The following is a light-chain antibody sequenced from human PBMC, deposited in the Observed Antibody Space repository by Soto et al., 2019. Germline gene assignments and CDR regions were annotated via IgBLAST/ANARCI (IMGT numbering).Light chain of an antibody. V-gene: IGKV3-20*01. J-gene: IGKJ3*01. CDR2: GAS. Sequence: DIVLTQAPDNLSLSPGESATLSCRVSQFTNGKYVAWYQQRHGLPPRLLVYGASKRAPGIPDRFRGSGSGSEFTLTISAVEPEDFAVYFCQQYGSSLFTFGPGTKVDIK. CDR1: QFTNGKY. CDR3: QQYGSSLFT.